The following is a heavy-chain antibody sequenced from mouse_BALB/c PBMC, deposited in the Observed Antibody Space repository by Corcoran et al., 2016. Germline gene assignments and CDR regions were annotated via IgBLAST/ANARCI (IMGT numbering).Heavy chain of an antibody. V-gene: IGHV1S136*01. Sequence: EVQLQQSGPELVKPVASVKMSCKASGYTFTSYVMHWVQQKPGQGLEWIGYINPYNDGTKYNEKFKGKATLTSDKSSSTAYLELSSLTSEDSAVYYCARGWDYFPFAYWGQGTLVTVSA. J-gene: IGHJ3*01. CDR2: INPYNDGT. CDR1: GYTFTSYV. CDR3: ARGWDYFPFAY. D-gene: IGHD1-1*01.